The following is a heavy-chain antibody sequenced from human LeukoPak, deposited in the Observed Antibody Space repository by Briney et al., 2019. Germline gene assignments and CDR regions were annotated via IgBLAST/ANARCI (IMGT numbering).Heavy chain of an antibody. J-gene: IGHJ5*02. Sequence: GASVKVSCKASGGTFSSYAISWVRQAPGQGLEWMGGIIPIFGTANYAQKFQGRVTITADDSTSTAYMELSSLRSDDTAVYYCARDKRGGSWDPWGQGTLVTVSS. CDR2: IIPIFGTA. V-gene: IGHV1-69*13. D-gene: IGHD3-10*01. CDR3: ARDKRGGSWDP. CDR1: GGTFSSYA.